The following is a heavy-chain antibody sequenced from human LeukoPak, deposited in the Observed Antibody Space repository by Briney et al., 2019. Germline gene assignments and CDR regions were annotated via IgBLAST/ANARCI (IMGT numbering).Heavy chain of an antibody. V-gene: IGHV3-30*02. CDR1: GFTFSSYG. J-gene: IGHJ4*02. CDR2: IRYDGSNK. CDR3: AKDLGYSYGSNFDY. Sequence: PGGSLRLSCAASGFTFSSYGMHWVRQAPGKGLEWVAFIRYDGSNKYYADSVKGRFTISRDNSKNTLYLQMNSLRAEDTAVYYCAKDLGYSYGSNFDYWGQGTLVTVSS. D-gene: IGHD5-18*01.